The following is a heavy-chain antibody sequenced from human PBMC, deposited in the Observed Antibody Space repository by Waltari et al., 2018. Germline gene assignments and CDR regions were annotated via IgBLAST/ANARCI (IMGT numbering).Heavy chain of an antibody. D-gene: IGHD4-17*01. CDR2: IYSVGST. CDR1: GFAVSSHY. Sequence: EVQLVESGGGLVQPGGSLRLSCAASGFAVSSHYMSWVRQAPRKGLEWISVIYSVGSTYYADSVKGRFTISRDNSKNMLFLQMNSLRPEDTAMYFCAREWAGFGDYGIDYWGQGSLVTVSS. CDR3: AREWAGFGDYGIDY. J-gene: IGHJ4*02. V-gene: IGHV3-66*02.